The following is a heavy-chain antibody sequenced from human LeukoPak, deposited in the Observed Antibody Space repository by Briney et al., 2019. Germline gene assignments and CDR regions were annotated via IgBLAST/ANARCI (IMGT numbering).Heavy chain of an antibody. V-gene: IGHV3-23*01. CDR2: ICPGGGTT. J-gene: IGHJ4*02. CDR3: AKSRSGSANWALRIFDN. Sequence: GGSLRLSCAASGFTFSSYSMNWVRQAPGRGLERVSSICPGGGTTYYADSVKGRFTISRDNSENTLYVEMNSLRAEDTAIYYCAKSRSGSANWALRIFDNWGQGTLVTVSS. CDR1: GFTFSSYS. D-gene: IGHD3-10*01.